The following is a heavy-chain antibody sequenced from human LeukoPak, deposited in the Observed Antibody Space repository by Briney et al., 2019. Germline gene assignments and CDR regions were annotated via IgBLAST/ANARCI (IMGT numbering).Heavy chain of an antibody. CDR2: IYYSGST. D-gene: IGHD4-23*01. CDR3: ASTVVISDTEYFQH. V-gene: IGHV4-59*01. J-gene: IGHJ1*01. Sequence: SETLPLTCTVSGGSISSYYWSWIRQPPGKGLEWIGYIYYSGSTNYNPSLKSRVTISVDTSKNQFSLKLSSVTAADTAVYYCASTVVISDTEYFQHWGQGTLVTVSS. CDR1: GGSISSYY.